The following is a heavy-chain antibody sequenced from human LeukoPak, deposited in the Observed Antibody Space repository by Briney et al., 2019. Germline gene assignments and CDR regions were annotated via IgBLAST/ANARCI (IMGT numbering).Heavy chain of an antibody. CDR3: ARDRKYYYHMDV. CDR1: GASISSDY. V-gene: IGHV4-59*12. Sequence: SETLSLTCTVSGASISSDYWSWIRQPPGKGLEWIGYIFFSGSTNYNPSLKRRVTMSVDTSRNQFSLKLSSLTAADTAVYYCARDRKYYYHMDVWGKGTTVTVSS. CDR2: IFFSGST. J-gene: IGHJ6*03.